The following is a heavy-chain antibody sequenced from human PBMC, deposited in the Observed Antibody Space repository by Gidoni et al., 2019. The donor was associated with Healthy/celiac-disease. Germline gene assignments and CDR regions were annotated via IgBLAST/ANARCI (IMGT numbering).Heavy chain of an antibody. Sequence: QVQLVESGGGVVQPGRSLRLSCAASGFTFSSYAMHWGRQAPGKGLEWVAVISYDGSNKYYADSVKGRFTISRDNSKNTLYLQMNSLRAEDTAVYYCARDDFQDYWGQGTLVTVSS. J-gene: IGHJ4*02. CDR3: ARDDFQDY. CDR1: GFTFSSYA. D-gene: IGHD3-3*01. V-gene: IGHV3-30-3*01. CDR2: ISYDGSNK.